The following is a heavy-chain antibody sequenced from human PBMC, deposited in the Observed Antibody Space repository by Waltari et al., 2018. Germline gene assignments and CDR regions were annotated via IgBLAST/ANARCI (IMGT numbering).Heavy chain of an antibody. J-gene: IGHJ4*02. CDR3: AKGFDRASFDY. CDR2: FHGGGDT. CDR1: GSIFSSYT. Sequence: EVQLLESGGGLVQPGGSLRLSCAASGSIFSSYTMNWVRQAPGKGLEWVSVFHGGGDTDYADSVKGRFTISRDNSKNMLYLQMNSLRPEDTAVYYCAKGFDRASFDYWGQGALVTVSS. D-gene: IGHD3-22*01. V-gene: IGHV3-23*03.